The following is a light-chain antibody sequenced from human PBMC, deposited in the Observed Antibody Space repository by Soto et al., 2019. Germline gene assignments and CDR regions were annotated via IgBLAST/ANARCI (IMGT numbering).Light chain of an antibody. CDR3: QQYGSSPLIT. V-gene: IGKV1-5*01. CDR1: QTISRW. CDR2: DAS. J-gene: IGKJ5*01. Sequence: DIQLTQTPSTLSASVGDEVTITCRASQTISRWLAWYQQKPGRAPKLLIYDASTLESGVPSRFSGSGSETEFTLTISRLQPDDFAVYYCQQYGSSPLITFGQGTRLEIK.